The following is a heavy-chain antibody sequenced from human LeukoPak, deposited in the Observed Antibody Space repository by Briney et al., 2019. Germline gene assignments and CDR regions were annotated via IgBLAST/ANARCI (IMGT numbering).Heavy chain of an antibody. Sequence: PSETLSLTCTVSGGSISSYYWSWIRQPPGRGLEWIGYIYYSGSTNYNPSLKSRVTISVDTSKNQFSLKLSSVTAADTAVYYCARGDVVATFGDAFDIWGQGTMVTVSS. V-gene: IGHV4-59*01. CDR3: ARGDVVATFGDAFDI. D-gene: IGHD2-15*01. J-gene: IGHJ3*02. CDR2: IYYSGST. CDR1: GGSISSYY.